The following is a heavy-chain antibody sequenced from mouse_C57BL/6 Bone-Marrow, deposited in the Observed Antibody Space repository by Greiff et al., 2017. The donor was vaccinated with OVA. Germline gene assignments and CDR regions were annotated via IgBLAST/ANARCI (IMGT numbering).Heavy chain of an antibody. CDR3: ARYYGSSSDYYAMDY. D-gene: IGHD1-1*01. V-gene: IGHV5-17*01. J-gene: IGHJ4*01. Sequence: EVQGVESGGGLVKPGGSLKLSCAASGFTFSDYGMHWVRQAPEKGLEWVAYISSGSSTIYYADTVTGRFTLSRDNAKNTLFLQMTSLRAEDTAMYYCARYYGSSSDYYAMDYWGQGTSVTVSS. CDR1: GFTFSDYG. CDR2: ISSGSSTI.